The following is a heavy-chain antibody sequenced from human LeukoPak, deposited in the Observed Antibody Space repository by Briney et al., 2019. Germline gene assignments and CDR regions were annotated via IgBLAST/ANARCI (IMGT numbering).Heavy chain of an antibody. CDR1: GFTFGDYA. J-gene: IGHJ6*02. Sequence: GGSLRLSCTASGFTFGDYAMSWVRQAPGKGLEWVGFIRSKAYGGTTEYAASVKGRFTISRDDSKSIAYLQMNSLKTEDTAVYYCTRGPNYGSGMDYYYYGMDVWGQGTTVTVSS. V-gene: IGHV3-49*04. D-gene: IGHD3-10*01. CDR3: TRGPNYGSGMDYYYYGMDV. CDR2: IRSKAYGGTT.